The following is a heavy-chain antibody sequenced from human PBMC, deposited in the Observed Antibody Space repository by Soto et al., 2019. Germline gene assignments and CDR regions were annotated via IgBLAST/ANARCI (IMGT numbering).Heavy chain of an antibody. CDR3: ARTLVGATPADY. CDR2: INAGNGNT. J-gene: IGHJ4*02. Sequence: ASVNVSCKASGYTFTSYAIHWVRQAPGQRLEWMGWINAGNGNTKYSQKFQGRVTITRDTSASTAYMELSSLRSEDTAVYYCARTLVGATPADYWGQGTLVTVSS. CDR1: GYTFTSYA. D-gene: IGHD1-26*01. V-gene: IGHV1-3*01.